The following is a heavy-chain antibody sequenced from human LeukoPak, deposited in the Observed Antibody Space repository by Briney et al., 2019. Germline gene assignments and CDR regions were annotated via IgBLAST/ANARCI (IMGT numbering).Heavy chain of an antibody. V-gene: IGHV3-33*01. Sequence: PGRSLRLSCAASGFTFSTYAMHWVRQAPGKGLQWLAIIWYDGHNKYYADSVKGRFTISRDNSKNTLFLEMNDLKAEDTAVYYCTREWGLIAVAGGPGYWGQGTLVTVSS. J-gene: IGHJ4*02. CDR3: TREWGLIAVAGGPGY. D-gene: IGHD2-21*01. CDR2: IWYDGHNK. CDR1: GFTFSTYA.